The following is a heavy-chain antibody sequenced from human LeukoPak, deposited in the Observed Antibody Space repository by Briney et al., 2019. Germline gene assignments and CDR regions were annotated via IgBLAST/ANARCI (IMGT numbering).Heavy chain of an antibody. CDR1: GYTFTSYG. CDR2: ISAYNGNT. D-gene: IGHD6-19*01. V-gene: IGHV1-18*01. CDR3: ARVAGIAVAGTADY. J-gene: IGHJ4*02. Sequence: ASVKVSCKASGYTFTSYGISWVRQAPGQGLEWMGWISAYNGNTNYAQKLQGGVTMTTDTSTSTAYMELRSLRSDDTAVYYCARVAGIAVAGTADYWGQGTLVTVSS.